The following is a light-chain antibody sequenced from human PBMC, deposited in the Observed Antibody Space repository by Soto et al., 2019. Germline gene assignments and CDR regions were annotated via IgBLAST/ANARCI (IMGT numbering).Light chain of an antibody. CDR2: WAY. Sequence: DIVMTQSPDSLAMSLGEMATINCKSSQSVLYTLNKRNYLSWYQQKPGQPPKLLIYWAYTRDSGVPDRFSGSGSGTEFTRTISSLQAEDAAVYYCQQYYTTPTITFGQGTRLEIK. CDR1: QSVLYTLNKRNY. J-gene: IGKJ5*01. CDR3: QQYYTTPTIT. V-gene: IGKV4-1*01.